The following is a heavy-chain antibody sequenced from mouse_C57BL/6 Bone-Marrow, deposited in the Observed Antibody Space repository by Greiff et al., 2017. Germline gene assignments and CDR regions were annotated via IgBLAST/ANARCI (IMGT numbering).Heavy chain of an antibody. CDR2: IYPGSGST. CDR3: AREGTVVPHYYAMDY. CDR1: GYTFTSYW. J-gene: IGHJ4*01. D-gene: IGHD1-1*01. Sequence: VQLQQPGAELVKPGASVKMSCKASGYTFTSYWITWVKQRPGQGLEWIGDIYPGSGSTNYNEQFKSKATLTVDTSSSTAYMQLSSLTSEDSAVYYCAREGTVVPHYYAMDYWGQGTSVTVSS. V-gene: IGHV1-55*01.